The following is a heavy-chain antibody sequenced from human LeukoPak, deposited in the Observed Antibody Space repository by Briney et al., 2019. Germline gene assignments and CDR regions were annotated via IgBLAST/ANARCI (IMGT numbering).Heavy chain of an antibody. CDR1: GFTFSSYA. D-gene: IGHD2-2*01. V-gene: IGHV3-23*01. CDR2: ISGSGGST. J-gene: IGHJ4*02. Sequence: GGSLRLSCAASGFTFSSYAMSWVRQAPGKGLEWVSAISGSGGSTYYADSMKGRFTISRDNSKNTLYLQMNSLRAEDTAVYYCAKWAPHCSSTSCPFDYWGQGTLVTVSS. CDR3: AKWAPHCSSTSCPFDY.